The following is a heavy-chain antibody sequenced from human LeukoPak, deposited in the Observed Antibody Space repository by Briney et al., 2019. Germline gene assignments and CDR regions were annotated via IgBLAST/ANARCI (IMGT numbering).Heavy chain of an antibody. CDR3: AKGVLSGTYYNCFDP. D-gene: IGHD1-26*01. J-gene: IGHJ5*02. CDR1: GFTLDDYA. CDR2: ISGDGDST. Sequence: GGSLRLSCVASGFTLDDYALHWVRQAPGKGLEWISLISGDGDSTYYADSVKGRFTISRDNSKNSLYLQMSSLRAEDTALYYCAKGVLSGTYYNCFDPWGQGTLVTVSS. V-gene: IGHV3-43*02.